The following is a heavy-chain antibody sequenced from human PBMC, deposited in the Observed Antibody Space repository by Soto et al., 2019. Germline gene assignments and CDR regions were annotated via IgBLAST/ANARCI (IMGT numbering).Heavy chain of an antibody. CDR2: INPSGRTI. D-gene: IGHD1-1*01. J-gene: IGHJ4*02. CDR3: AKGNRNGGLYYFDY. Sequence: GGSLRLSCVAYGFTFSSFEMNWIRQAPGKGPEWIAVINPSGRTISYADSVKGRFTISRDNSKNTLYLQMNSLRAEDTAVYYCAKGNRNGGLYYFDYWGQGTLVTVSS. V-gene: IGHV3-23*01. CDR1: GFTFSSFE.